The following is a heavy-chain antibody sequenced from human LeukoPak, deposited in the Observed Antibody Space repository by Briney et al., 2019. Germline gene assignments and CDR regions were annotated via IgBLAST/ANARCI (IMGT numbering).Heavy chain of an antibody. CDR3: AKAAVATTYGGFDY. D-gene: IGHD5-12*01. Sequence: GGSLRLSCAASGFTFSSYGMHWVRQAPGKGLDGVAVISYDGSNKDYADSVKGRLTISRDNSKNTLYLQMNSLRPEDTAGYYCAKAAVATTYGGFDYWGQGTLVTVSS. CDR2: ISYDGSNK. J-gene: IGHJ4*02. CDR1: GFTFSSYG. V-gene: IGHV3-30*18.